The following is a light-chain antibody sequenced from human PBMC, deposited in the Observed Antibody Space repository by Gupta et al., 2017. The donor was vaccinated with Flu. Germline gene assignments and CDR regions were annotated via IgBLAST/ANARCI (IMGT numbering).Light chain of an antibody. V-gene: IGLV1-44*01. CDR1: RCNIGSKT. CDR2: SDN. J-gene: IGLJ3*02. Sequence: QSVLTQPPSASWTPGQSVTISCSGSRCNIGSKTVSWSPQLPGTAPKLLIYSDNQRPSGVPDRFSGSKSGTSASLAISGLQSEDEADYYCAAWDDSLIGPVFGGGTKLTVL. CDR3: AAWDDSLIGPV.